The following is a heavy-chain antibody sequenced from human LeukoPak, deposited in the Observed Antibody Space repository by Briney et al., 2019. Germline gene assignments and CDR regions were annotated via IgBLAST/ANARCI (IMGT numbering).Heavy chain of an antibody. CDR1: GFTFSSYS. D-gene: IGHD4-17*01. Sequence: GGSLRLSCAASGFTFSSYSMNWVRQAPGKGLEWVSPISSSSSSYIYYADSVKGRFTISRDNAKNSLYLQMNSLRAEDTAVYYCARELLGYGDRDGYWGQGTLVTVSS. CDR3: ARELLGYGDRDGY. CDR2: ISSSSSSYI. V-gene: IGHV3-21*01. J-gene: IGHJ4*02.